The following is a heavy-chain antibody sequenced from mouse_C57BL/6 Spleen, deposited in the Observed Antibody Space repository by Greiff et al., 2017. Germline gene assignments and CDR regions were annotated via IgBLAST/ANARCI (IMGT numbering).Heavy chain of an antibody. CDR3: ARHEAAMGRGYFDY. CDR2: FYPGSGSI. CDR1: GYTFTEYT. J-gene: IGHJ2*01. V-gene: IGHV1-62-2*01. D-gene: IGHD1-1*02. Sequence: VMLVESGAELVKPGASVKLSCKASGYTFTEYTIHWVKQRSGQGLEWIGWFYPGSGSIKYNEKFKDKATLTADKSSSTVYMELSRLTSDDSAVYFCARHEAAMGRGYFDYWGQGTTLTVSS.